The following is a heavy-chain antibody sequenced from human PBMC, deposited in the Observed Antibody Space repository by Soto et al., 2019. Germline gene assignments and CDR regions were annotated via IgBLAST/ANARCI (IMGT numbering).Heavy chain of an antibody. CDR3: ASQMYYYDRSGYYYGAFDI. J-gene: IGHJ3*02. CDR2: IYYSGST. Sequence: PSEALSLTCNVSGGTISSGDYSCSWIRQPPGQGLEWIGYIYYSGSTYYNPSLKSRVTISVDTSKNQFSLKLSSVTAADTAVYYCASQMYYYDRSGYYYGAFDIWGQGKMVTVSS. D-gene: IGHD3-22*01. CDR1: GGTISSGDYS. V-gene: IGHV4-30-4*01.